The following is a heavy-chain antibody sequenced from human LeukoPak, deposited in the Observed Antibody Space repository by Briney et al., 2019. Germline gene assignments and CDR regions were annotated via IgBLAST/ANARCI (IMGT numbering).Heavy chain of an antibody. V-gene: IGHV3-11*01. CDR2: ISSSGSTI. D-gene: IGHD2-8*01. CDR3: ARDRYCTNGVCFGDFDY. Sequence: PGGSLRLSCAASGFTFSDYYMSWIRQAPGKGLEWVSYISSSGSTIYYADSVKGRFTISRDNAKNSLYLQMNSLRAEDTAVYYCARDRYCTNGVCFGDFDYWGQGTLVTVSS. J-gene: IGHJ4*02. CDR1: GFTFSDYY.